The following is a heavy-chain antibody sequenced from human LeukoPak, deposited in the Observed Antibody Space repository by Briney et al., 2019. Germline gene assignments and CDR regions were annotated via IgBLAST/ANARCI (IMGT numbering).Heavy chain of an antibody. V-gene: IGHV4-34*01. Sequence: SETLSLTCAVYGGSFSGYYYRWIRQPPGRGLEWIGEIDHSGSPNYNPSLKSRVTISVDTSKNQFSLKLSSVTAADTAVYYCARVRSSSWYSDYWGQGTLVTVSS. CDR1: GGSFSGYY. CDR2: IDHSGSP. CDR3: ARVRSSSWYSDY. D-gene: IGHD6-13*01. J-gene: IGHJ4*02.